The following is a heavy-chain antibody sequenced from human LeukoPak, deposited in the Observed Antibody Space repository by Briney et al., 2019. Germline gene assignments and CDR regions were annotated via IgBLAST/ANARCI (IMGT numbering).Heavy chain of an antibody. D-gene: IGHD6-19*01. V-gene: IGHV2-5*01. CDR1: GFSLSTSGVG. J-gene: IGHJ4*02. Sequence: GPTLVKHTQTLTLTCTFSGFSLSTSGVGVGWIRQPPGKALEWLALIYWNDDKRYSPSLKSRLTITKDTSKNQVVLTMTNMDPVDTATYYCAHRSAVAGSFLRMGYFDYWGQGTLVTVSS. CDR3: AHRSAVAGSFLRMGYFDY. CDR2: IYWNDDK.